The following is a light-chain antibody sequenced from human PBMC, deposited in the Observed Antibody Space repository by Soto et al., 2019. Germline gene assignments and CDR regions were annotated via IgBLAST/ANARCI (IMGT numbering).Light chain of an antibody. CDR2: APS. CDR3: QQSYTVPYT. V-gene: IGKV1-39*01. CDR1: QSIGN. Sequence: DIQVTQSPSSLSASVGDRVTITCRASQSIGNLIWYQQKPGEAPKVLIYAPSSLQTGVPSRFSGSGSETDFTLTISNLQLEDFATYYCQQSYTVPYTFGQGTKLEIK. J-gene: IGKJ2*01.